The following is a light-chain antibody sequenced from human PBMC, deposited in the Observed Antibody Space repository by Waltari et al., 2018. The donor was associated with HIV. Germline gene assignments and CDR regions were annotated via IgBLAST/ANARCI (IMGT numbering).Light chain of an antibody. Sequence: QSALTQPASVSGSPGQSITIPCTGTSSDVGGYNYVSWYPQHPGKAPKLMIYDVSKRPSGVSNRFSGSKSGNTASLTISGLQAEDEADYYCCSYAGSSTYVFGTGTKVTVL. J-gene: IGLJ1*01. V-gene: IGLV2-23*02. CDR2: DVS. CDR3: CSYAGSSTYV. CDR1: SSDVGGYNY.